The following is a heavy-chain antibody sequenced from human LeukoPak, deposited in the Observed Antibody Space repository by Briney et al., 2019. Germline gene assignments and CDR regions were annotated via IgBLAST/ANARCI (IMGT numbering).Heavy chain of an antibody. V-gene: IGHV4-61*02. D-gene: IGHD4-23*01. CDR2: IYTSGST. J-gene: IGHJ4*02. CDR3: ASGETTVVTSFDY. CDR1: GGSISSGSYY. Sequence: SETLSLTYTVSGGSISSGSYYWSWIRQPAGKGLEWIGRIYTSGSTNYNPSLKSRVTISVDTSKNQFSLKLSSVTAADTAVYYCASGETTVVTSFDYWGQGTLVTVSS.